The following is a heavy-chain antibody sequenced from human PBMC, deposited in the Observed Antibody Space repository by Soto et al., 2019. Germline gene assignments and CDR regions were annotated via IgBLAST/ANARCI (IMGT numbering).Heavy chain of an antibody. Sequence: EVQLVESGGGLVQPGGSLRLSCAASGFTFSSYWMHWVRQVPGKGLVWVSRINSDGSSTNYADSVKGRFTISRDNAKNTLYLQMNSLRAEDTAVYYCARRGDGSGSFYDYWGQGTLVTVSS. J-gene: IGHJ4*02. D-gene: IGHD3-10*01. CDR3: ARRGDGSGSFYDY. CDR1: GFTFSSYW. CDR2: INSDGSST. V-gene: IGHV3-74*01.